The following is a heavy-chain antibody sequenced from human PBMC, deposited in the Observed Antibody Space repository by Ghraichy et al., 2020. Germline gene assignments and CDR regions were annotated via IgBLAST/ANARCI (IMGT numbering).Heavy chain of an antibody. Sequence: SETLSLTCTVSGGSINPYYWNWIRQPPGKGLEWIGYIYYSGSTNYNPSLKSRVTISVDTSKNQFSLNLISVTGADKAVYYCARRFGDAQGMDVWGQGTTVTVSS. V-gene: IGHV4-59*01. D-gene: IGHD3-16*01. J-gene: IGHJ6*02. CDR1: GGSINPYY. CDR3: ARRFGDAQGMDV. CDR2: IYYSGST.